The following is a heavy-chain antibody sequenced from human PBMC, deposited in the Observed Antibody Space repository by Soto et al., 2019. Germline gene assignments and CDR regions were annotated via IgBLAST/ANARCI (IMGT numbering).Heavy chain of an antibody. D-gene: IGHD6-19*01. CDR2: ISAYNGNT. CDR1: GYTFTSYG. J-gene: IGHJ6*02. Sequence: ASVKVSCKASGYTFTSYGISWVRQAPGQGLEWMGWISAYNGNTNYAQELQGRVTMTTDTSTSTAYMELRSLRSDDTAVYYCAREGAVAGTFYYYYYYGMDVWGQGTTVTVSS. V-gene: IGHV1-18*01. CDR3: AREGAVAGTFYYYYYYGMDV.